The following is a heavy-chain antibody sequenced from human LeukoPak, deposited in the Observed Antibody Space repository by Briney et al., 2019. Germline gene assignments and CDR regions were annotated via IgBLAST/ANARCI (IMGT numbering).Heavy chain of an antibody. V-gene: IGHV3-21*01. J-gene: IGHJ5*02. Sequence: GGSLRLSCAASKFTFNNHDMHWVRQAPGRGLEWVSSISSSSKYIYYADSVKGRFTISRDDAKNSLSLQMNSLRAEDTAVYYCARDLDIVVVPASWFYPWGQGTLVTVSS. CDR2: ISSSSKYI. CDR3: ARDLDIVVVPASWFYP. CDR1: KFTFNNHD. D-gene: IGHD2-2*03.